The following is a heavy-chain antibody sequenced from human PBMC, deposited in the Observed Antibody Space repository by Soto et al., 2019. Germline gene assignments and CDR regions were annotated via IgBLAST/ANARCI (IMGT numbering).Heavy chain of an antibody. CDR2: IYWDDDK. D-gene: IGHD1-7*01. J-gene: IGHJ5*02. CDR3: AHRQIHSGNWDCGVLDR. V-gene: IGHV2-5*02. Sequence: QITLKESGPTLVAPTQTLTLTCTLSGFSISTSGVGVGWIRQPPGTALEWLAVIYWDDDKRYSPSLRNSITVSKDTSKNQVALAVTNIDPVDTATYYCAHRQIHSGNWDCGVLDRWGPGTLVTVSA. CDR1: GFSISTSGVG.